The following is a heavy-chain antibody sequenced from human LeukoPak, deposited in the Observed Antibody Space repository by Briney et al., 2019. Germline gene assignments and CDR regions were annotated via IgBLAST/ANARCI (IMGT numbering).Heavy chain of an antibody. D-gene: IGHD3-22*01. Sequence: ASVKVSCKASGYTFTSYGISWVRQAPGQGLEWMGWISAYDGNTNYAQKLQGRVTMTTDTSTSTAYMELRSLRSDDTAVYYCARFDYYDSRLDPWGQGTLVTVSS. CDR1: GYTFTSYG. V-gene: IGHV1-18*01. CDR3: ARFDYYDSRLDP. J-gene: IGHJ5*02. CDR2: ISAYDGNT.